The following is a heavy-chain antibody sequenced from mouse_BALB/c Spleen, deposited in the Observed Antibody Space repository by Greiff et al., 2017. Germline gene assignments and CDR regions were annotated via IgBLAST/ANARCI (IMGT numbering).Heavy chain of an antibody. CDR3: ASYDYDAMDY. Sequence: VQGVESGPGLVAPSQSLSITCTVSGFSLTSYGVHWVRQPPGKGLEWLGVIWAGGSTNYNSALMSRLSISKDNSKSQVFLKMNSLQTDDTAMYYCASYDYDAMDYWGQGTSVTVSS. V-gene: IGHV2-9*02. D-gene: IGHD1-1*02. CDR1: GFSLTSYG. J-gene: IGHJ4*01. CDR2: IWAGGST.